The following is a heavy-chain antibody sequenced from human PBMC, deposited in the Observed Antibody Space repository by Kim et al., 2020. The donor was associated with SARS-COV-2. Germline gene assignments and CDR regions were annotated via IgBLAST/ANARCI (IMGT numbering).Heavy chain of an antibody. J-gene: IGHJ3*02. CDR1: GGTFSSYA. V-gene: IGHV1-69*13. CDR3: ARDRSEIYYDRAWGAFDI. Sequence: SVKVSCKASGGTFSSYAISWVRQAPGQGLEWMGGIIPIFGTANYAQKFQGRVTITADESTSTAYMELSSLRSEDTAVYYCARDRSEIYYDRAWGAFDIWGQGTMVTVSS. CDR2: IIPIFGTA. D-gene: IGHD3-22*01.